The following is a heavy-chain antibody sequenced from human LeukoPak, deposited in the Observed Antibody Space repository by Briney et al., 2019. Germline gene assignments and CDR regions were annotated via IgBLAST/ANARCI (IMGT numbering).Heavy chain of an antibody. Sequence: ASVKVSGKASGYTFTSYGISWGRRAPGQGRGGMGWISAYNGNTNYAQKLQGRVTMTTDTSTSTAYMELRSLRADDTAVYYCAREGSGWSQVVWYFDIWGRGNLVTVSS. CDR1: GYTFTSYG. J-gene: IGHJ2*01. D-gene: IGHD6-19*01. CDR3: AREGSGWSQVVWYFDI. V-gene: IGHV1-18*01. CDR2: ISAYNGNT.